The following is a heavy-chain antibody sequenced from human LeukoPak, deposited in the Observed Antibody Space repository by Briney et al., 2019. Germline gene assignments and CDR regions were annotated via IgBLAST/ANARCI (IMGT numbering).Heavy chain of an antibody. V-gene: IGHV3-48*03. J-gene: IGHJ6*02. CDR3: ARDRDFSMDV. CDR2: ITRSGSII. Sequence: TGGSLRLSCAASGFTFSSYAMNWVRQAPGKGLECVSYITRSGSIIQYADSVKGRFTISRDNANNSLYLQMNSLRAEDTAVYYCARDRDFSMDVWGRGTTVTVSS. D-gene: IGHD3/OR15-3a*01. CDR1: GFTFSSYA.